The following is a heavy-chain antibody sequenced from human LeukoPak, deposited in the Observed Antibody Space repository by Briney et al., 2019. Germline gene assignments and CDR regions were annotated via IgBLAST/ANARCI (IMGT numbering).Heavy chain of an antibody. CDR3: AKESVGATDY. Sequence: GGSLRLSCAASGFTFSSYAMSWARQAPGKGLEGVSAISGSGGSTYYADSVKGRLTISRDNSKNTLYLQMNSLRAEDTAVYYCAKESVGATDYWGQGTLVTVSS. D-gene: IGHD1-26*01. CDR1: GFTFSSYA. V-gene: IGHV3-23*01. CDR2: ISGSGGST. J-gene: IGHJ4*02.